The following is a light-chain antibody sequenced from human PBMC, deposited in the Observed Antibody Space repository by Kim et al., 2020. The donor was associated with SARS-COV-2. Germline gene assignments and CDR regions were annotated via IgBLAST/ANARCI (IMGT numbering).Light chain of an antibody. CDR3: QQFGGSPLYT. J-gene: IGKJ2*01. CDR1: QRLSSNY. Sequence: VVLTQSPSTLSLSPGERATLSCRASQRLSSNYLTWYQQKPGQAPRLLIYGAFNRATGIPDRFSGSGSGTDFTLTISRLEPEDFAVYYCQQFGGSPLYTFGQGTKLEI. CDR2: GAF. V-gene: IGKV3-20*01.